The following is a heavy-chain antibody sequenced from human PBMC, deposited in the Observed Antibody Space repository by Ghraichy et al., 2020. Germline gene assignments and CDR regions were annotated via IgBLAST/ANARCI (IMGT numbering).Heavy chain of an antibody. CDR3: ARLPDPYYYGLGSYPPYYCDY. CDR1: GGSISSRGYY. V-gene: IGHV4-39*01. J-gene: IGHJ4*02. Sequence: SETLSLTCTVSGGSISSRGYYWGWIRQPPGKGLESIGSIYYSGTTYYNPSLKSRVTMSVDTSKNQFSLRLTSLTAADTAVYYCARLPDPYYYGLGSYPPYYCDYWGQGTLVTVSS. CDR2: IYYSGTT. D-gene: IGHD3-10*01.